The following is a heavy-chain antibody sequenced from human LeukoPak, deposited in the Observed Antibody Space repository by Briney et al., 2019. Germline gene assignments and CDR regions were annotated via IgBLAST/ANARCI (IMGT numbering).Heavy chain of an antibody. D-gene: IGHD3-3*01. CDR3: ARRDYDFWSGYHDY. Sequence: PSETLSLTCTVSGGSISSSSYYWGWIRQPPGKGLEWIGSIYYSGSTYYNPSLKSRVTISVDTPKNQFSLKLSSVTAADTSVYYCARRDYDFWSGYHDYWGQGTLVTVSS. V-gene: IGHV4-39*01. CDR1: GGSISSSSYY. J-gene: IGHJ4*02. CDR2: IYYSGST.